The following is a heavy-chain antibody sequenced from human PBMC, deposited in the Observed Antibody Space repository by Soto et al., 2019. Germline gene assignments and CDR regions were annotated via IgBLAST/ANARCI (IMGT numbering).Heavy chain of an antibody. CDR2: INHSGST. V-gene: IGHV4-34*01. CDR1: GGSFSGYY. Sequence: SETLSLTCAVYGGSFSGYYWSWIRQPPGKGLEWIGEINHSGSTNYNPPLKSRVTISVDTSKNQFSLKLSSVTAADTAVYYCARGFNVDTDALDYWGQGTLVTVSS. D-gene: IGHD5-18*01. CDR3: ARGFNVDTDALDY. J-gene: IGHJ4*02.